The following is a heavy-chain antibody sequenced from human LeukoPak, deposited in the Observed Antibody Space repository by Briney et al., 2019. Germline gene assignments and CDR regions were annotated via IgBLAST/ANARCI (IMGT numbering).Heavy chain of an antibody. D-gene: IGHD3-3*01. J-gene: IGHJ4*02. CDR1: GFTFSSYW. CDR3: ARARDYDFWSAYYFDY. V-gene: IGHV3-7*04. Sequence: GGSLRLSCAASGFTFSSYWMNWVRQAPGKGLEWVANIKQDGSEKYYVDSVKGRFTISRDNAKKSLYLQMNSLRAEDTAVYYCARARDYDFWSAYYFDYWGQGALVTVSS. CDR2: IKQDGSEK.